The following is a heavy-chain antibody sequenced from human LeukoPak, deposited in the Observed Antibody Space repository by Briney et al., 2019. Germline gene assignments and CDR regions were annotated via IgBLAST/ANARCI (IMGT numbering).Heavy chain of an antibody. D-gene: IGHD2-2*01. CDR2: IYYSGST. V-gene: IGHV4-59*12. Sequence: TSETLSLTCTVSGGSISSYYWSWIRQPPGKGLEGIGDIYYSGSTNYNPSLKSRVTISVDTSKNQFSLKLSSVTAADTAVYYCARGRAIVVVPAATPHYYYMDVWGKGTTVTVSS. CDR3: ARGRAIVVVPAATPHYYYMDV. J-gene: IGHJ6*03. CDR1: GGSISSYY.